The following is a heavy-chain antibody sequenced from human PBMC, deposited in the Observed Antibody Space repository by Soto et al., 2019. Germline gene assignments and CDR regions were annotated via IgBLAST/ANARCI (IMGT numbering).Heavy chain of an antibody. J-gene: IGHJ3*02. V-gene: IGHV1-46*01. Sequence: GASVKVSCKASGYTFTSYYMHWVRRAPGQGLEWMGIINPSGGSTSYAQKFQGRVTMTRDTSTSTVYMELSSLRSEDTAVYYCARDGGIAAGAFDIWGQGTMVTVSS. CDR3: ARDGGIAAGAFDI. D-gene: IGHD6-13*01. CDR1: GYTFTSYY. CDR2: INPSGGST.